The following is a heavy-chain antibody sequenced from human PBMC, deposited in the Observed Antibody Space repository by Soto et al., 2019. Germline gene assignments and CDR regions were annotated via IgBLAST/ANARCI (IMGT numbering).Heavy chain of an antibody. CDR1: GGTLSGYY. CDR2: IYSSGST. V-gene: IGHV4-4*07. D-gene: IGHD3-3*01. CDR3: ARGQRFYDWFDP. J-gene: IGHJ5*02. Sequence: SETLSLTCTVSGGTLSGYYCTWIRQSAGGGLEWIGRIYSSGSTNYNPSLKSRVTISLDTYMSHFSLRLRSVSAADTAVYYCARGQRFYDWFDPWGQGTLVTVSS.